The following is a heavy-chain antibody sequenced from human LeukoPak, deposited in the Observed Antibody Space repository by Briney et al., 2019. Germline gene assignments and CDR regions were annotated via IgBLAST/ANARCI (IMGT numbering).Heavy chain of an antibody. Sequence: SETLSLTCTVSGGSISSGSYYWSWIRQPAGKGLEWIGRIYTSGSTNYNPPLKSRVTMSVDTSKNQFSLKLSSVTAADTAVYYCARGDYGSGTYLWGSWGQGILVTVSP. CDR3: ARGDYGSGTYLWGS. V-gene: IGHV4-61*02. CDR2: IYTSGST. J-gene: IGHJ5*02. D-gene: IGHD3-10*01. CDR1: GGSISSGSYY.